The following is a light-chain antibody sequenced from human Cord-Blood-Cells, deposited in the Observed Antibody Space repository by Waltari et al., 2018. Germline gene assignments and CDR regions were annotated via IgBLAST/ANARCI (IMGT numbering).Light chain of an antibody. CDR2: AAS. V-gene: IGKV1-39*01. CDR1: QSISSY. Sequence: DIQMTQSPSSLSVSVGDRVTITCRASQSISSYLNWYQQKPGKAPKLLIYAASSLQSGVPSRFSGSGSGTDFTLTISSLQPEDFATYYCQQSYSTPPWTFGQATKVEIK. J-gene: IGKJ1*01. CDR3: QQSYSTPPWT.